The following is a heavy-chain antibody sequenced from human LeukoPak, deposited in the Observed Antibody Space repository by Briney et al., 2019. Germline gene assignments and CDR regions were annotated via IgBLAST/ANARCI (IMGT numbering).Heavy chain of an antibody. J-gene: IGHJ1*01. D-gene: IGHD4-17*01. CDR1: GFTLSNYA. Sequence: GGSLRLSRAASGFTLSNYAMSWVRQASGKGLEWVSTISSSGGGTYYADSVKGRFTISRDNSKDTLSLQMNSLRAEDTAVYYCARGIYGDYDHWGQGTLVTVST. CDR3: ARGIYGDYDH. V-gene: IGHV3-23*01. CDR2: ISSSGGGT.